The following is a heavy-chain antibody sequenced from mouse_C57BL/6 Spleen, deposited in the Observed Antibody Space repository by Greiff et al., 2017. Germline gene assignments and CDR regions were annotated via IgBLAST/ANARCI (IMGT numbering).Heavy chain of an antibody. CDR2: IYPSDSET. Sequence: QVQLKQPGAELVRPGSSVKLSCKASGYTFTSYWTDWVKQRPGQGLEWIGNIYPSDSETHYNQKFKDKATLTVDKSSSTAYMQLSSLTSEDSAVYYCARGSNYYFDYWGQGTTLTVSS. J-gene: IGHJ2*01. V-gene: IGHV1-61*01. CDR3: ARGSNYYFDY. D-gene: IGHD2-5*01. CDR1: GYTFTSYW.